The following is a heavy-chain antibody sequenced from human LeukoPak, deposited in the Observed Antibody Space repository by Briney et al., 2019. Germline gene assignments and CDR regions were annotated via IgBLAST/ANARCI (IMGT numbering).Heavy chain of an antibody. Sequence: PGGSLRLSCAASGFTFSGSAMHWVRQASGKGLEWVGRIRSKANSYATAYAASVKGRFTISRDDSKNTAYLQMNSLKTEDTAVYYCTSFADCSSTSCYTRRRRVGYMDVWGKGTTVTVSS. CDR2: IRSKANSYAT. V-gene: IGHV3-73*01. CDR3: TSFADCSSTSCYTRRRRVGYMDV. J-gene: IGHJ6*03. D-gene: IGHD2-2*02. CDR1: GFTFSGSA.